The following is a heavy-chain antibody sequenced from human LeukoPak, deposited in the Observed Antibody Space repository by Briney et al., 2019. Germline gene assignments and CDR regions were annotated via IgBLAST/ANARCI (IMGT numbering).Heavy chain of an antibody. J-gene: IGHJ4*02. CDR2: ISSDGSTT. CDR1: GLTFRNYW. V-gene: IGHV3-74*01. D-gene: IGHD5-18*01. CDR3: ASGGTGYSYD. Sequence: HPGGSLRLSCGASGLTFRNYWMHWVRHAPGKGLVWVSRISSDGSTTNYADSVKGRFTISRDNAKNTLSLQMNSLRAEDTAVYYCASGGTGYSYDWGQGTLVTVSS.